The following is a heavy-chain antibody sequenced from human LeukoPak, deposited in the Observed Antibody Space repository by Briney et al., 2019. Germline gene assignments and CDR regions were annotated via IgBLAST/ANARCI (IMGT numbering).Heavy chain of an antibody. V-gene: IGHV1-46*01. J-gene: IGHJ4*02. CDR1: GYTFTSYY. D-gene: IGHD6-13*01. Sequence: ASVKVSCKASGYTFTSYYMHWVRQAPGQGLEWMGIINPSGGSTSYARKFQGRVTLTRDTSTSTVYMELSSLRSEDTAVYYCARSSTLGNYFDYWGQGTLVTVSS. CDR3: ARSSTLGNYFDY. CDR2: INPSGGST.